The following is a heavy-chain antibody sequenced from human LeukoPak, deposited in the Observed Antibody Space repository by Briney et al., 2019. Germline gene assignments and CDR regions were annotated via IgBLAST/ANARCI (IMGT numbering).Heavy chain of an antibody. CDR2: ISGSGGRT. Sequence: GGSLRLSCAASGFTLSSYAMSWVRQAPGKGLEWVSIISGSGGRTYYADSVKGRFTISRDNSKNTLYLQMNSLRAEDTAVYYCAKDYKSGSYYNYWGQGTLVTVSS. V-gene: IGHV3-23*01. CDR3: AKDYKSGSYYNY. J-gene: IGHJ4*02. CDR1: GFTLSSYA. D-gene: IGHD1-26*01.